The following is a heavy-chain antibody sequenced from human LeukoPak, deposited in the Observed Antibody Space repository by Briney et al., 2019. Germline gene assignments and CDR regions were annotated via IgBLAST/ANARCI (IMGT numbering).Heavy chain of an antibody. V-gene: IGHV1-69*05. CDR1: GGTFSSYA. Sequence: SVKVSCKASGGTFSSYAISWVRQAPGQGLEWMGGIIPIFGTANYAQKFQGRVTITTDESTSTAYMGLSSLRSEDTAVYYCARSPHLSGYYRNYYYYYYMDVWGKGTTVTVSS. CDR3: ARSPHLSGYYRNYYYYYYMDV. D-gene: IGHD3-3*01. CDR2: IIPIFGTA. J-gene: IGHJ6*03.